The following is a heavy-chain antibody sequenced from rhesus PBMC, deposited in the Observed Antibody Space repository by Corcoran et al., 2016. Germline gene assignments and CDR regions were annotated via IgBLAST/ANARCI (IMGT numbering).Heavy chain of an antibody. CDR1: GGSISSSY. Sequence: QLQLQESGPGLVKPSETLSVTCAVSGGSISSSYWSWIRQAPGKGLEWIGYIYGIGSSTNYNPSLKIRVTVSKDASKNQFSLNLSSVTAADTAVYYCARGYSWNNVGWYFDLWGPGTPITISS. J-gene: IGHJ2*01. CDR3: ARGYSWNNVGWYFDL. CDR2: IYGIGSST. D-gene: IGHD1-20*01. V-gene: IGHV4-169*01.